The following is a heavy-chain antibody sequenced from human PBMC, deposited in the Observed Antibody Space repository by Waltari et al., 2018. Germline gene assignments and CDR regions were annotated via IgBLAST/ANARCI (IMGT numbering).Heavy chain of an antibody. J-gene: IGHJ4*02. CDR1: GFIFTSFW. V-gene: IGHV3-7*01. Sequence: EVQLVESGGGLVQPAGSLRRPVAASGFIFTSFWTSWVRQAPGKGLEWGANINEDGSRIYYLDSVKGRFTISRDNAKNSLSLQMNRLRAEDTAVYYCVRGIDQWGQGTLVTVSS. CDR3: VRGIDQ. CDR2: INEDGSRI.